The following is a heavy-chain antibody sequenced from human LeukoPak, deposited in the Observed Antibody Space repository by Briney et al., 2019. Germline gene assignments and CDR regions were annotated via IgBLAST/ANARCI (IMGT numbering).Heavy chain of an antibody. CDR1: GGSISSGTYF. V-gene: IGHV4-39*01. J-gene: IGHJ4*02. CDR3: ARHGHRNEYNSPGVDY. CDR2: MFYSGTT. Sequence: PSETLSLTCTVSGGSISSGTYFWGWIRQPPGKGLEWVGSMFYSGTTYYNPSLKNRVTISVDTSKTQFSLQLSSVTAADTAVYYCARHGHRNEYNSPGVDYWGQGTLVTVSS. D-gene: IGHD6-6*01.